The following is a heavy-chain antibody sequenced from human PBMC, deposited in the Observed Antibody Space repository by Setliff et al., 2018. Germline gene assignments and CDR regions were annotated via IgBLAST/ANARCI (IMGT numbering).Heavy chain of an antibody. CDR2: INRDGSEK. V-gene: IGHV3-7*01. CDR3: ARDRGGGLYDY. CDR1: GFTFSSYW. J-gene: IGHJ4*02. Sequence: GGSLRLSCAASGFTFSSYWMTWVRQVPGRGLEWVANINRDGSEKYYLDSVKGRFTISRDNAKNSLYLQMESLRVEDTAMYFCARDRGGGLYDYWGRGTLVTVSS. D-gene: IGHD3-16*01.